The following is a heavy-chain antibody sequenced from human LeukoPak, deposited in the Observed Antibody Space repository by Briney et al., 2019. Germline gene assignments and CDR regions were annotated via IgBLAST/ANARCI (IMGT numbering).Heavy chain of an antibody. J-gene: IGHJ4*02. CDR2: ISYDGSNK. CDR1: GFTFSSYA. V-gene: IGHV3-30*14. Sequence: PGGSLRLSCAASGFTFSSYAMHWVRQAPGKGLEWVAVISYDGSNKYYADSVKGRFTVSRDNSKNTLYLQLSSLRTEDTAVYYCVRPAGGFRSRYYFDSWGQGTLVTVSS. D-gene: IGHD4-23*01. CDR3: VRPAGGFRSRYYFDS.